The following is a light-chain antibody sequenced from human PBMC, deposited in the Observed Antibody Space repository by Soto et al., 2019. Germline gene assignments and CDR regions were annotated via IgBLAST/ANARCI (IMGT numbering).Light chain of an antibody. V-gene: IGKV3-11*01. CDR1: QSVSSY. CDR3: QHRSNWPPIS. Sequence: EIVLTQSPATLSFSPGERATLSCRASQSVSSYLAWYQQKPGQAPRLLIYDASNRATGIPARFSGSGSGTDFTLTISNLEPEDLAVCYCQHRSNWPPISVGGATKVEIK. J-gene: IGKJ4*01. CDR2: DAS.